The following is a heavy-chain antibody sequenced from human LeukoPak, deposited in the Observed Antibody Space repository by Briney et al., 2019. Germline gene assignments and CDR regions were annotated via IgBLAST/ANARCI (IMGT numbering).Heavy chain of an antibody. J-gene: IGHJ4*02. CDR1: GFLFKLFA. CDR3: ARVGWSGLDY. CDR2: IKQDGSEK. Sequence: GGSLRLSCVGSGFLFKLFAVGWVRQAPGKGLEWVANIKQDGSEKYYVDSVKGRFTISRDNAKNSLYLQMNSLRAEDTAVYYCARVGWSGLDYWGQGTLVTVSS. D-gene: IGHD3-3*01. V-gene: IGHV3-7*01.